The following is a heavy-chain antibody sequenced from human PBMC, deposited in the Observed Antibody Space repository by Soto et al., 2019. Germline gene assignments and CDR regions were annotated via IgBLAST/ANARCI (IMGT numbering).Heavy chain of an antibody. J-gene: IGHJ5*02. D-gene: IGHD2-2*01. Sequence: SETLSLTCTVSGGSVSSGSYYWSWIRQPPGKGLEWIGYIYSSGTTNYKSSLRSRVTISVDTSKNQFSLELRSVTAADTAVYYCSLYQLHRFDPWGQGTLVTVSS. CDR1: GGSVSSGSYY. CDR2: IYSSGTT. V-gene: IGHV4-61*01. CDR3: SLYQLHRFDP.